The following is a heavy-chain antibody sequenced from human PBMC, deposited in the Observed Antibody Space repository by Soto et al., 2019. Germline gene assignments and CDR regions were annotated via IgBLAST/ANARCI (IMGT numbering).Heavy chain of an antibody. V-gene: IGHV1-69*01. CDR1: GLAFRNNI. CDR3: AARLWIGQSLSAFEH. J-gene: IGHJ4*02. Sequence: QVPLLQSATEVKRSGSSVRVSCTASGLAFRNNIFNRVRQAPGQGLEWLGEIIPLSDSTTYAPRFQGRVTITADESSATAYLELDSLRPDDTAVYYCAARLWIGQSLSAFEHWGQGTLVAVSS. D-gene: IGHD3-16*02. CDR2: IIPLSDST.